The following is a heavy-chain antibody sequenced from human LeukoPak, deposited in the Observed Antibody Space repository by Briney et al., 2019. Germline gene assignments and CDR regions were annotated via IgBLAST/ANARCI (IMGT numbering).Heavy chain of an antibody. J-gene: IGHJ5*02. D-gene: IGHD6-13*01. CDR2: IYTSGST. V-gene: IGHV4-4*09. CDR1: GGSISSYY. CDR3: ARRDGIAWFDP. Sequence: SETLSLTCTVSGGSISSYYWSWIRQPPGKGLEWIEYIYTSGSTNYNPSLKSRVTISVDTSKNQFSLKLSSVTAADTAVYYCARRDGIAWFDPWGQGTLVTVSS.